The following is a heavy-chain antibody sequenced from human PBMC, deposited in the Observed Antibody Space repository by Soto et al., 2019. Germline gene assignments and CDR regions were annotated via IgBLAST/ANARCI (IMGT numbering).Heavy chain of an antibody. J-gene: IGHJ4*02. Sequence: GWSLRLSCAASGFTFSSYAMHWVRQAPGKGLEWVAVISYDGSNKYYADSVKGRFTISRDNSKNTLYLQMNSLRAEDTAVYYCARDRRGYSYGGTDYWGQGTVVTVSS. V-gene: IGHV3-30-3*01. CDR3: ARDRRGYSYGGTDY. CDR2: ISYDGSNK. CDR1: GFTFSSYA. D-gene: IGHD5-18*01.